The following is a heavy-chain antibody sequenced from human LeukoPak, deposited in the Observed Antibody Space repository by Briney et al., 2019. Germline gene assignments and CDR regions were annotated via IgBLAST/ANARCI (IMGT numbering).Heavy chain of an antibody. D-gene: IGHD6-19*01. CDR1: GYTFTGYY. J-gene: IGHJ4*02. Sequence: EASVKVSCKAPGYTFTGYYMHWVRQAPGQGLEWMGWINPNSGGTNYAQKFQGRVTMTRDTSISTAYMELSRLRSDDTAVYYCARTYSSGWYFSYWGQGTLVTVSS. CDR3: ARTYSSGWYFSY. CDR2: INPNSGGT. V-gene: IGHV1-2*02.